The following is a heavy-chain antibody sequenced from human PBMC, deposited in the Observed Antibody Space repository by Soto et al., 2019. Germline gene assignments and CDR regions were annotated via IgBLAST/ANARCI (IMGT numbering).Heavy chain of an antibody. CDR3: ARLRLVGVSAANEFDS. CDR1: GGSFSGYY. CDR2: INHSGST. D-gene: IGHD1-26*01. J-gene: IGHJ5*01. Sequence: SETRSLTCAVYGGSFSGYYWSWIRQPPGKGLEWIGEINHSGSTNYNPSLKSRVTMSVDTSKNQLSLKLTSVTAADTAVYYCARLRLVGVSAANEFDSLGLGALVTVSA. V-gene: IGHV4-34*01.